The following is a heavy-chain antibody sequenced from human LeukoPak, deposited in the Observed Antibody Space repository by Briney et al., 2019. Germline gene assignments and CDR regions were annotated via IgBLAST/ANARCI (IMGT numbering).Heavy chain of an antibody. Sequence: PSETLSLTCTVSGGSISSYYWSWIRQPPGKGLEWIGYIYYSGSTNYNPSLKSRVTISVDTSKNQFSLKLSSVTAADTAVYYCARAMIVVVKSNWYFDLWGRGTLVTVSS. CDR2: IYYSGST. V-gene: IGHV4-59*01. CDR3: ARAMIVVVKSNWYFDL. J-gene: IGHJ2*01. D-gene: IGHD3-22*01. CDR1: GGSISSYY.